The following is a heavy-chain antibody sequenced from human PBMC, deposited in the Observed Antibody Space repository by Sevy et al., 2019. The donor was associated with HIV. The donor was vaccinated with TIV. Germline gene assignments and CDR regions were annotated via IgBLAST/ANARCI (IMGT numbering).Heavy chain of an antibody. V-gene: IGHV4-31*03. CDR2: IHYSGGT. Sequence: SETLSLTCTVSGSSINSGGYYWNWIRHHPGKGLEWIGYIHYSGGTYYNTSLKSRITISLNTSKKHFYMKVTSVTAADTAVYYCAGETEPGTIHWGQGALVNVSS. CDR1: GSSINSGGYY. CDR3: AGETEPGTIH. D-gene: IGHD6-13*01. J-gene: IGHJ4*02.